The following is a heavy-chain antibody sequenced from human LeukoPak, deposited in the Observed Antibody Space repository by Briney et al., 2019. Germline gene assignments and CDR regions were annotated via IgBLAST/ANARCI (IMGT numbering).Heavy chain of an antibody. V-gene: IGHV1-2*02. Sequence: GASVKVSCKASGYTFTGYYMHWVRQAPGQGLELMGWINPNSGGTNYAQKFQGRVTMTRDTSISTAYMELSRLRSDDTAVYYCAREAIAARRRGFDYWGQGTLVTVSS. J-gene: IGHJ4*02. CDR2: INPNSGGT. CDR3: AREAIAARRRGFDY. CDR1: GYTFTGYY. D-gene: IGHD6-6*01.